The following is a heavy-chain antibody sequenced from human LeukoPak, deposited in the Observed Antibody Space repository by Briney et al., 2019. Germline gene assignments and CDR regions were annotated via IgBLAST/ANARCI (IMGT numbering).Heavy chain of an antibody. CDR2: IWYDGSNK. CDR1: GFTFSSYG. D-gene: IGHD4-17*01. Sequence: PGGSLRLSCAASGFTFSSYGMHWVRQAPGKGLEWVAVIWYDGSNKYYADSVKGRFTISRDNSKNTLYLQMNSLRAEDTAVYYCASSPWGTTVTTWLDYWGQGTLVTVSS. V-gene: IGHV3-33*01. CDR3: ASSPWGTTVTTWLDY. J-gene: IGHJ4*02.